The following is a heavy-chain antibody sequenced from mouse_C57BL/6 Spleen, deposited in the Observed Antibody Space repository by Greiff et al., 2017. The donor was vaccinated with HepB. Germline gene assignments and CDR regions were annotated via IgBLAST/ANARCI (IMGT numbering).Heavy chain of an antibody. V-gene: IGHV1-4*01. CDR2: INPSSGYT. J-gene: IGHJ2*01. CDR3: ARSGATVVVN. D-gene: IGHD1-1*01. Sequence: VQLQQSGAELARPGASVKMSCKASGYTFTSYTMHWVKQRPGQGLEWIGYINPSSGYTKYNQKFKDKATLTADKSSSTAYMQLSSLTSEDSAVYYCARSGATVVVNWGQGTTLTVSS. CDR1: GYTFTSYT.